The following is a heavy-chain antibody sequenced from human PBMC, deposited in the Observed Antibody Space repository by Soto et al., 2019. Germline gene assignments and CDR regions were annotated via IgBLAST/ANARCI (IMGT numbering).Heavy chain of an antibody. CDR1: GGSISSGGYY. D-gene: IGHD3-16*01. CDR3: ARGWGGYFQH. Sequence: QVQLQESGPGLVKPSQTLSLTCTVSGGSISSGGYYWSWIRQHPGKGLEWIGYIYYSGSTYYNPSRTSRVTISVDTSKNHRSLKLSSVTAADTAVYYCARGWGGYFQHWGQGTLVTVSS. V-gene: IGHV4-31*03. J-gene: IGHJ1*01. CDR2: IYYSGST.